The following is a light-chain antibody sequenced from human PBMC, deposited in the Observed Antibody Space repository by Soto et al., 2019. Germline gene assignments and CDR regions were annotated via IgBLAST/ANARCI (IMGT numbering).Light chain of an antibody. CDR3: QQCNNWPT. Sequence: EIVMTQSPATLSVSPGERATLSCRASQSLGTNLAWYQQKPGQAPRLLIYGASTRATGTPARFSGGGSGTEFTLTISSVQSEDFAVYYCQQCNNWPTFGQGTKLEIK. CDR1: QSLGTN. V-gene: IGKV3-15*01. J-gene: IGKJ2*01. CDR2: GAS.